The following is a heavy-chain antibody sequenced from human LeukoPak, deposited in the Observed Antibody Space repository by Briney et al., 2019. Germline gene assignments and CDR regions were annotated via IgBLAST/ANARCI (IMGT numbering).Heavy chain of an antibody. CDR1: GFTFSSYA. Sequence: GGSLRLSCAASGFTFSSYAMSWVRQAPGKGLEWVSAISGSGGSTYYADSVKGRFTFSRDNSKNTLYLQMNSLRAEDTAVYYCAKSSYSSSWNSNFDYWGQGTLVTVSS. CDR2: ISGSGGST. V-gene: IGHV3-23*01. J-gene: IGHJ4*02. CDR3: AKSSYSSSWNSNFDY. D-gene: IGHD6-13*01.